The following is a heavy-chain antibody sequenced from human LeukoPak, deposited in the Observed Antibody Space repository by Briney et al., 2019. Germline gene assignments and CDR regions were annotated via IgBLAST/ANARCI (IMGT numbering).Heavy chain of an antibody. J-gene: IGHJ4*02. V-gene: IGHV4-39*01. CDR2: IYYSGST. D-gene: IGHD6-19*01. Sequence: PSETLSLTCTVSGGSISSSSYYWGWIRQPPGKGLEWIGSIYYSGSTYYNPSLKSRVTISVDTSKNQFSLKLSSVTAADTAVYYCARLWLGEVYYWGQGTLVTVSS. CDR1: GGSISSSSYY. CDR3: ARLWLGEVYY.